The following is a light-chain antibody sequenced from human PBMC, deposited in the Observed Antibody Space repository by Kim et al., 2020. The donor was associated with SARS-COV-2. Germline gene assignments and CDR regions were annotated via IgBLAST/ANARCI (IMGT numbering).Light chain of an antibody. J-gene: IGLJ2*01. CDR2: QDT. Sequence: SYELTQPPSVSASPGQTASITCSGDELGDKFNGWYQQKPGQAPVLVIYQDTKRPSGIPERFSGSNSGNTATLTISGTQAVDEADYYCQAWDSSTVVFGGGTQLTVL. CDR3: QAWDSSTVV. CDR1: ELGDKF. V-gene: IGLV3-1*01.